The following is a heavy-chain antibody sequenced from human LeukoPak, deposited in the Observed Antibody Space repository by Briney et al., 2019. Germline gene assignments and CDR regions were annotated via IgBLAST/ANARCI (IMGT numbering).Heavy chain of an antibody. CDR1: GYTFTGYY. CDR2: INPNSGGT. CDR3: ARGGIVVVTGWFDP. J-gene: IGHJ5*02. Sequence: ASVKVSYKASGYTFTGYYMHWVRQAPGQGLEWMGWINPNSGGTNYAQKFQGRVTMTRDTSISTAYMELSRLTSDDTAVYYCARGGIVVVTGWFDPWGQGTLVTVSS. D-gene: IGHD2-21*02. V-gene: IGHV1-2*02.